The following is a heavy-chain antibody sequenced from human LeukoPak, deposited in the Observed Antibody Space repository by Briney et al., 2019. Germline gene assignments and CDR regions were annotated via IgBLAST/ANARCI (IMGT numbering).Heavy chain of an antibody. V-gene: IGHV3-23*01. J-gene: IGHJ6*02. CDR2: IGANVGST. D-gene: IGHD2-8*02. Sequence: GGSLRLSCVASGFTFSTFAMYWLRQAPGKGLEWVSAIGANVGSTSYADSVRGRFTISRDNSRNTLYLQMSSLGTDDTATYYCTKSTDYWYYGMDVWGQGTTVTVSS. CDR1: GFTFSTFA. CDR3: TKSTDYWYYGMDV.